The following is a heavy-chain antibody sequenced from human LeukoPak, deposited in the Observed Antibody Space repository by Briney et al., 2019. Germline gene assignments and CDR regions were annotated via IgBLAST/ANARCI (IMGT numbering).Heavy chain of an antibody. CDR2: IWYDGSNK. CDR1: GFTFSNYG. V-gene: IGHV3-33*01. Sequence: GGSLRLSCAASGFTFSNYGMHWVRQAPGKGLEWVALIWYDGSNKYYADSVRGRFTISRDNSKNTLYLQMKSLRVEDTAVYYCARAGVGAMYYFDYWGQGTLVTVSS. J-gene: IGHJ4*02. CDR3: ARAGVGAMYYFDY. D-gene: IGHD1-26*01.